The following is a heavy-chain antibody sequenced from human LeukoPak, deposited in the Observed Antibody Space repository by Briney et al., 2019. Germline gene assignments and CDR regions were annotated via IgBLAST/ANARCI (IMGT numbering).Heavy chain of an antibody. Sequence: GGSLRLSCAASAFTFSNYWMNWVRQAPGKGLEWVANINGDGGEKHYVVSVRGRFTISRDNAKNSLYLQMNSLRAEDTAVYYCARRGSNYIWFDPWGQGTLVTVSS. D-gene: IGHD4-11*01. CDR2: INGDGGEK. V-gene: IGHV3-7*01. CDR1: AFTFSNYW. J-gene: IGHJ5*02. CDR3: ARRGSNYIWFDP.